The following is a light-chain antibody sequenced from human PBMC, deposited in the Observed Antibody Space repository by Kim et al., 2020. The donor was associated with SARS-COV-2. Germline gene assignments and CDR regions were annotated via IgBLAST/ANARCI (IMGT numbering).Light chain of an antibody. CDR3: QVGERSSDHPYV. J-gene: IGLJ1*01. CDR2: YDS. Sequence: SYELTQPPSVSVAPGKTARITCGGNNIGSKSVHWYQQKPGQAPVLVIYYDSDRPSGIPERFSGSNSGNTATLTISRVEAGDEADYYCQVGERSSDHPYV. CDR1: NIGSKS. V-gene: IGLV3-21*01.